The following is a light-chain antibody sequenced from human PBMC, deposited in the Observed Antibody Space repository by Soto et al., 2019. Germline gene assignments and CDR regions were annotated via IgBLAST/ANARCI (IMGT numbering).Light chain of an antibody. CDR2: AAS. CDR3: QQGQSNPIT. J-gene: IGKJ5*01. Sequence: DIQMPQSPSSLSASVVARVTITCRTSETISTYVNWYQKKPGKAPKLLIYAASSLQSGVPSRFSGRGSGPDFTLTVSSLQPDDFATYDCQQGQSNPITLGQGTRLEIK. CDR1: ETISTY. V-gene: IGKV1-39*01.